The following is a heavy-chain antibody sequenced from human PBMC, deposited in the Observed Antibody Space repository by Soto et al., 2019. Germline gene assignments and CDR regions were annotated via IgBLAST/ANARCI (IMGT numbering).Heavy chain of an antibody. J-gene: IGHJ6*02. V-gene: IGHV5-51*01. D-gene: IGHD6-6*01. CDR2: IYPGDSDT. CDR3: ARAQGSSLGYYYYGMDV. Sequence: GESLKISCKGSGYSFTSYWIGWVRQMPGKGLEWMGIIYPGDSDTRYSPSFQGQVTISADKSISTAYLQWSSLKASDTAMYYCARAQGSSLGYYYYGMDVWGQGTTVTVSS. CDR1: GYSFTSYW.